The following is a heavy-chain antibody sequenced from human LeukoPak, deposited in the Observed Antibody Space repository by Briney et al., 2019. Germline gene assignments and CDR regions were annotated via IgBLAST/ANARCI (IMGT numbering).Heavy chain of an antibody. CDR3: TRRYYHDTSGNYWDDY. Sequence: GGSLRLSCAVSGFTFSASAMHWVRQASGKGLEWVGRIRSKANNYATSYDVSVNGRFTISRDDSKNTAYLQMNSLRTEDTAVYYCTRRYYHDTSGNYWDDYWGQGTLVTVSS. CDR1: GFTFSASA. CDR2: IRSKANNYAT. D-gene: IGHD3-22*01. J-gene: IGHJ4*02. V-gene: IGHV3-73*01.